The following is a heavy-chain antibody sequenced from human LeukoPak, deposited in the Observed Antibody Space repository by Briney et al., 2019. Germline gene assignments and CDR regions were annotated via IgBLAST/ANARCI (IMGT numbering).Heavy chain of an antibody. D-gene: IGHD3-10*01. J-gene: IGHJ4*02. V-gene: IGHV3-7*01. CDR1: GFPFSSYW. CDR3: AREGYYGSGSPPSLYFDY. CDR2: IKQDGSKK. Sequence: GGSLRLSCVASGFPFSSYWMTWVRQAPGKGLEWVANIKQDGSKKSYVDSVKGRFTISRDNSRSTLYLQMNSLRPEDTAIYYCAREGYYGSGSPPSLYFDYWGQGTLVTVSS.